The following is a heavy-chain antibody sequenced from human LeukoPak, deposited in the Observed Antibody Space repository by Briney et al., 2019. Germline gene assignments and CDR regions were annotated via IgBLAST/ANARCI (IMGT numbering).Heavy chain of an antibody. V-gene: IGHV3-7*01. CDR2: IKQDGSEQ. D-gene: IGHD3-10*01. J-gene: IGHJ4*02. CDR3: ARDSMGSGGQD. CDR1: GFTFSTYW. Sequence: GGSLRLSCAASGFTFSTYWMSWVRQAPGTGLEWVANIKQDGSEQYYVDSVKGRFTISRDNAKNSLYLQMNSLRAEDTAVYYCARDSMGSGGQDWGQGTLVTVSS.